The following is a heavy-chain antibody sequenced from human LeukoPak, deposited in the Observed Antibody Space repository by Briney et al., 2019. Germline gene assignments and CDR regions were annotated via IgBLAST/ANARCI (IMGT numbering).Heavy chain of an antibody. D-gene: IGHD1-1*01. CDR3: ARGGGTFDY. Sequence: SETLSLTCTVSGGSISSSSYYWGWIRQPPGKGLEWIGQIYYSGSTNYNPSLKSRVTILVDTSKNQFSLMLSSVTAADTAVYYCARGGGTFDYWGQGTLVTVSS. V-gene: IGHV4-61*05. CDR1: GGSISSSSYY. J-gene: IGHJ4*02. CDR2: IYYSGST.